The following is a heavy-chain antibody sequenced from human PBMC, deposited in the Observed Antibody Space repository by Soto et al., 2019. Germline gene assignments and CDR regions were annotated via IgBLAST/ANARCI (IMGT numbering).Heavy chain of an antibody. CDR1: GFTFGDYA. J-gene: IGHJ4*02. CDR2: IRSKAYGGTT. CDR3: TRGGTYYDFWSGAPFDY. V-gene: IGHV3-49*03. D-gene: IGHD3-3*01. Sequence: GGSLRLSCTASGFTFGDYAMSWFRQAPGKGLEWVSFIRSKAYGGTTEYAASVKGRFTISRDDSKSIAYLQMNSLKTEDTAVYYCTRGGTYYDFWSGAPFDYWGQGTLVTVSS.